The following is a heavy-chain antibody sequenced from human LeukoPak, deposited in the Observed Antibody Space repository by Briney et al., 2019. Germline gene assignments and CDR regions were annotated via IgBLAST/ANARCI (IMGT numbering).Heavy chain of an antibody. CDR3: ARDQRRIDAFDI. D-gene: IGHD6-25*01. Sequence: SETLSLTCAVSGVSISSGGYSWSWIRQPPGKGLEWIGYIYHSGSTYYNPSLKSRVTISVDRSKNQFSLKLSSVTAADTAVYYCARDQRRIDAFDIWGQGTMVTVSS. V-gene: IGHV4-30-2*01. CDR1: GVSISSGGYS. J-gene: IGHJ3*02. CDR2: IYHSGST.